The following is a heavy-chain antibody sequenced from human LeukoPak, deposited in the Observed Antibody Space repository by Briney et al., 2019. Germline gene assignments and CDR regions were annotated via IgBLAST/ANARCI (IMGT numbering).Heavy chain of an antibody. Sequence: GGSLRLSCEACGVTVGSDFMTWGGEAPGKGLVWLSMTHVTSGEFYADSVRGRFTLSIDGSKNTLHLQMNSLTTEDTAVYYCANRVSWGQGTLVTVSS. J-gene: IGHJ4*02. CDR2: THVTSGE. V-gene: IGHV3-66*02. CDR3: ANRVS. CDR1: GVTVGSDF.